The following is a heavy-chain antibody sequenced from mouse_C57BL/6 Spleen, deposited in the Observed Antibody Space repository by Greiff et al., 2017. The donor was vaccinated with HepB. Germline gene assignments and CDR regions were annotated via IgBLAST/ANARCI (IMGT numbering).Heavy chain of an antibody. CDR3: ARSLYGRGYFDY. CDR2: FHPYNDDT. Sequence: VQRVESGAELVKPGASVKMSCKASGYTFTTYPIEWMKQNHGKSLEWIGNFHPYNDDTKYNEKFKGKATLTVEKSSSTVYLELSRLTSDDSAVYYCARSLYGRGYFDYWGQGTTLTVSS. V-gene: IGHV1-47*01. D-gene: IGHD1-1*01. J-gene: IGHJ2*01. CDR1: GYTFTTYP.